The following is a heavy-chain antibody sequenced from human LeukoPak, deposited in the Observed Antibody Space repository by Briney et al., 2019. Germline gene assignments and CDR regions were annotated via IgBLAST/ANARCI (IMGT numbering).Heavy chain of an antibody. Sequence: GRSLRLSCTDSGFNFGDYAMGWVRQAPGKGLERVGFIRNKVYGGTIEYAAAVKGRFTISRDDSKSIAFLQMDSLKTEDTAVYYCLRYYGSGSLSGYWGQGTLVTVSS. V-gene: IGHV3-49*04. CDR3: LRYYGSGSLSGY. J-gene: IGHJ4*02. D-gene: IGHD3-10*01. CDR2: IRNKVYGGTI. CDR1: GFNFGDYA.